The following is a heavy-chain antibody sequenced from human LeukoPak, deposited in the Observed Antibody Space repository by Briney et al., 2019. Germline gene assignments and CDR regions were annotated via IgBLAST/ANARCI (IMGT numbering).Heavy chain of an antibody. CDR2: ITSSSTTI. V-gene: IGHV3-48*01. Sequence: GGSLRLSCAASGFTFSSYSMNWVRQAPGKGLEWVSYITSSSTTIYYADSVKGRFTISRDNAKNSLYLQMNSLRAEDTAVYYCAKDTGKGYGDYFDYWGQGTLVTVSS. D-gene: IGHD4-17*01. J-gene: IGHJ4*02. CDR1: GFTFSSYS. CDR3: AKDTGKGYGDYFDY.